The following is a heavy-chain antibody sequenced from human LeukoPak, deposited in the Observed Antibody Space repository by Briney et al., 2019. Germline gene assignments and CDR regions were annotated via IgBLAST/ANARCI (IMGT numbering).Heavy chain of an antibody. CDR2: ISDSGDAT. V-gene: IGHV3-23*01. J-gene: IGHJ4*02. CDR1: GFIVSSNY. CDR3: AKGGVVVLTHFDY. D-gene: IGHD3-22*01. Sequence: GGSLRLSCAACGFIVSSNYMRRVRQAPGKGLEWVSVISDSGDATSYADSVKGRFTISRDNSKNTLYLQMNSLRAEDGAVYFCAKGGVVVLTHFDYWGQGTLVTVSS.